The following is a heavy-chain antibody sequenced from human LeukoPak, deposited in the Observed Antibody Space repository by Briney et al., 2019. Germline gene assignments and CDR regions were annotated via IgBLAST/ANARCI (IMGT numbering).Heavy chain of an antibody. CDR2: IIPLFGTA. V-gene: IGHV1-69*05. CDR3: AREAGMAHYYMDV. D-gene: IGHD6-19*01. Sequence: GASVKVSCKASGYTFTSYHMHWVRQAPGQGLEWMGGIIPLFGTANYAQKFQGRVTITTDESTSTAYMELSSLRSEDTAVYYCAREAGMAHYYMDVWGKGTTVTVSS. J-gene: IGHJ6*03. CDR1: GYTFTSYH.